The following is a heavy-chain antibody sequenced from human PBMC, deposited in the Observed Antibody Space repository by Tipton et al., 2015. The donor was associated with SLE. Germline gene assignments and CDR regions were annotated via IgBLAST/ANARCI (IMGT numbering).Heavy chain of an antibody. CDR1: GFIFSSYG. D-gene: IGHD7-27*01. CDR3: AKGGTGKFDY. V-gene: IGHV3-30*02. Sequence: SLRLSCVASGFIFSSYGMHWVRQAPGKGLEWVAFIRNDGSNEYYVDSVKGRFTISRDNPKNTLYLQMNSLRAEDTAVYYCAKGGTGKFDYWGQGTLVTVSS. CDR2: IRNDGSNE. J-gene: IGHJ4*02.